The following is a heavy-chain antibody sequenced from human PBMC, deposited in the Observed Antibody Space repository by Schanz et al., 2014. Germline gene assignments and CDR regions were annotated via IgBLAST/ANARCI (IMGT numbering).Heavy chain of an antibody. CDR1: GYTLSNYG. D-gene: IGHD3-16*01. CDR2: ISGYNGDT. CDR3: ATIGVNDYWRFGLDL. V-gene: IGHV1-18*01. J-gene: IGHJ6*02. Sequence: QVLLVQSGAEVKQPGASVKVSCKASGYTLSNYGISWVRQAPGQGLEWMGWISGYNGDTIYAQKFQGRVPITTDTSTSTAYMEVGRLRSADTAVYYCATIGVNDYWRFGLDLWGQGTTVTVSS.